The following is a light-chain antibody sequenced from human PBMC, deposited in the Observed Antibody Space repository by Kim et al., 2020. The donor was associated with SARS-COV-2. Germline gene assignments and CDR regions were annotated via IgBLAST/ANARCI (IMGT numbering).Light chain of an antibody. CDR3: QQYYSFPYT. J-gene: IGKJ2*01. CDR2: DAS. V-gene: IGKV1-5*01. Sequence: DIQMTQSPSTLPASVGDRVTITCRASQRTSRWLAWYQQKPGKAPKLLINDASNLERWVPSRFSGSGSGTEFTLTIDSLQPDDFATYYCQQYYSFPYTFGQGTKLEI. CDR1: QRTSRW.